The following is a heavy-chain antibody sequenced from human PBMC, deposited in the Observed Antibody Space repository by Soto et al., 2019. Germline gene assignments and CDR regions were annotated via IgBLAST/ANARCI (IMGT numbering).Heavy chain of an antibody. CDR1: GYTFTGYY. J-gene: IGHJ6*02. Sequence: ASVKVSCKASGYTFTGYYMHWVRQAPGQGLEWMGWINPNSGGTNYAQKFQGWVTMTRDTSISTAYMELSRLRSDDTAVYYCARGSCSSTSCYKGGDYYYYGMDVWGQGATVTVSS. D-gene: IGHD2-2*02. V-gene: IGHV1-2*04. CDR3: ARGSCSSTSCYKGGDYYYYGMDV. CDR2: INPNSGGT.